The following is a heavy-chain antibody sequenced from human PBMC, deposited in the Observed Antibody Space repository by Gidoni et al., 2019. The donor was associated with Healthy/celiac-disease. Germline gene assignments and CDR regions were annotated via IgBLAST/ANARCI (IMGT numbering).Heavy chain of an antibody. V-gene: IGHV4-59*08. CDR1: GGSISRYY. CDR2: IYDSGST. J-gene: IGHJ4*02. Sequence: QVQLQESGPGLVKPSETLSLTCTVSGGSISRYYWSWIRQPPGKGLELIGYIYDSGSTNYNPSLKSRVTISVDTSKNQFSLKLSSVTAADTAVYYCARHESTVTPFDYWGQGTLVTVSS. D-gene: IGHD4-17*01. CDR3: ARHESTVTPFDY.